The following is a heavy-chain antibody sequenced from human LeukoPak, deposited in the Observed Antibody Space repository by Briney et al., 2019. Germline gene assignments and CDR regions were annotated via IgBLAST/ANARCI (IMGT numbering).Heavy chain of an antibody. D-gene: IGHD5-18*01. Sequence: SETLSLSCTVSGGSISGYSWSWIRLPPGKGLEWIGCIYYTGATSYNPSPKSRVTISLDTSKNQFSLKLSSVTAADAAVYYCARAGYSYGTGYYSDYWGQGALVTVSS. CDR1: GGSISGYS. J-gene: IGHJ4*02. V-gene: IGHV4-59*01. CDR3: ARAGYSYGTGYYSDY. CDR2: IYYTGAT.